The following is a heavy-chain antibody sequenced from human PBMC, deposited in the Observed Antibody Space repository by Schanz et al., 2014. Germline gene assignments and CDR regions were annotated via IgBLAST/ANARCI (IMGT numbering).Heavy chain of an antibody. V-gene: IGHV3-23*04. D-gene: IGHD3-10*02. CDR3: AKNQYDDVDLSSFYFDF. CDR2: ISGRDGST. J-gene: IGHJ4*02. Sequence: EVQLVASGGGLVQPGGSLRLSCAASGFAVDNYYMSCVRQAPGRGLEWVSAISGRDGSTYYADSVRGRFTISRDNSKNTLYLQMNSLRPEDTAIYYCAKNQYDDVDLSSFYFDFWGQGTLVTVSS. CDR1: GFAVDNYY.